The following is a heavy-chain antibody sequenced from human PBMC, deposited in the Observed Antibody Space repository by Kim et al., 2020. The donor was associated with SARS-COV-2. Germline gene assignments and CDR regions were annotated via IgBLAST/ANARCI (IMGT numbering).Heavy chain of an antibody. CDR3: ATDDSGSYRWFDP. D-gene: IGHD1-26*01. V-gene: IGHV1-24*01. J-gene: IGHJ5*02. Sequence: YAQKFQGRVTMTEETSTDTAYMELSSLRSEDTAVYYCATDDSGSYRWFDPWGQGTLVTVSS.